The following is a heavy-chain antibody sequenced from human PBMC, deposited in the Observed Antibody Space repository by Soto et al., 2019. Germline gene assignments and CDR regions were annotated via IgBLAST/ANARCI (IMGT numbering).Heavy chain of an antibody. CDR1: GYTFTSYV. Sequence: QVQLVQSGAEVKKPGASVKVSCRASGYTFTSYVISWVRQAPGQWLEWMGWISAYNGNTNFAQKLQGRVTMTTDTSTSIAYMELRSLRSDDTAVYYCARVVATVAGPDGMDVWGQGTTVTVSS. CDR2: ISAYNGNT. CDR3: ARVVATVAGPDGMDV. J-gene: IGHJ6*02. D-gene: IGHD6-19*01. V-gene: IGHV1-18*01.